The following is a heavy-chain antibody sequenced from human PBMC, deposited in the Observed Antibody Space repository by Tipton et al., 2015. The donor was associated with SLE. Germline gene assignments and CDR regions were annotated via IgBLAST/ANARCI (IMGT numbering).Heavy chain of an antibody. CDR1: GGSISSHY. V-gene: IGHV4-59*11. Sequence: LRLSCTVSGGSISSHYWSWIRQPPGKGLEWIGYIYYSGSTNYNPSLKSRVTISVGTSKNQFSLKLSSVTAADTAVYYCARVRVGAPDYWGQGTLVTVSS. J-gene: IGHJ4*02. D-gene: IGHD1-26*01. CDR3: ARVRVGAPDY. CDR2: IYYSGST.